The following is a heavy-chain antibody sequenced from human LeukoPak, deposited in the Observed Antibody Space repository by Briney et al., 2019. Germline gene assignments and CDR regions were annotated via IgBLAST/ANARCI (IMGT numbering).Heavy chain of an antibody. J-gene: IGHJ6*02. Sequence: GASVKVSCKASGYNFISYYMHWVRQAPGQGLEWMGIINPSGGSTSYAQKFQDRVTMTRDTSTSTVYMELSSLKSEDTAVYYCAREDVVLVDAVRYYYYGMYVWGQGTTVTVSS. V-gene: IGHV1-46*01. CDR2: INPSGGST. CDR1: GYNFISYY. D-gene: IGHD2-8*01. CDR3: AREDVVLVDAVRYYYYGMYV.